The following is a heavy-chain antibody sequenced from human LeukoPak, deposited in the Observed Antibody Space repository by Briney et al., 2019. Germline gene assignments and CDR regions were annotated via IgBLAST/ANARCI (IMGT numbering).Heavy chain of an antibody. Sequence: PGKSLRLSCAASGFTFSGYPIHWVRQAPGKGLEWVAVISYDGSNKYYADSVKGRFTISRDNSKNTLYLQMNSLRAEDTAVYYCARDLTTVTTGYFQHWGQGTLVTVSS. CDR1: GFTFSGYP. V-gene: IGHV3-30-3*01. CDR3: ARDLTTVTTGYFQH. J-gene: IGHJ1*01. D-gene: IGHD4-17*01. CDR2: ISYDGSNK.